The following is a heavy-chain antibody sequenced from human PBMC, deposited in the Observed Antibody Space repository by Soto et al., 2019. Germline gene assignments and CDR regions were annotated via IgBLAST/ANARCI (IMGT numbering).Heavy chain of an antibody. CDR2: IYWDGDR. D-gene: IGHD6-19*01. CDR3: AHLVPGPLSFAY. CDR1: GFSFNTRGVG. Sequence: QITLKESGPTLMKPTQTLALTCTFSGFSFNTRGVGVAWIRQPPGKTLEWLAVIYWDGDRCYSPSLTDRLSITKDMSTKQVVLTLSNVDPVDTGTYYCAHLVPGPLSFAYWGQGALVTVSS. J-gene: IGHJ4*02. V-gene: IGHV2-5*02.